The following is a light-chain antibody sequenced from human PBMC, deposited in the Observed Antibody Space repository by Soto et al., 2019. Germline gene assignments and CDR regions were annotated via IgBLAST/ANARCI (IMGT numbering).Light chain of an antibody. V-gene: IGKV3-20*01. CDR1: QSVNNRY. J-gene: IGKJ1*01. CDR2: GES. Sequence: EIVLTQSPGTLSLSPGERATLSCRASQSVNNRYLAWYQQKRGQVPRLLIYGESSRATGIADRFSGSGSGTDFTLTISRLEPEDFAVYYCQQYGNSPWTFGQGTKVEIK. CDR3: QQYGNSPWT.